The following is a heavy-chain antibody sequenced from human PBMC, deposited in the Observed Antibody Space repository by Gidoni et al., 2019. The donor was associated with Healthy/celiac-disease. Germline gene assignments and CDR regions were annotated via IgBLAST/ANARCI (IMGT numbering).Heavy chain of an antibody. D-gene: IGHD3-22*01. CDR3: ARDAAGLRYYYDSSGYYQHIDY. Sequence: QVQLVQSGAEVKKPGASVKVSCKASGYTFTRYYMHWVRQAPGQGLEWMGIINPSGGSTSYAQKFQGRVTMTRDTSTSTVYMELSSLRSEDTAVYYCARDAAGLRYYYDSSGYYQHIDYWGQGTLVTVSS. V-gene: IGHV1-46*01. J-gene: IGHJ4*02. CDR2: INPSGGST. CDR1: GYTFTRYY.